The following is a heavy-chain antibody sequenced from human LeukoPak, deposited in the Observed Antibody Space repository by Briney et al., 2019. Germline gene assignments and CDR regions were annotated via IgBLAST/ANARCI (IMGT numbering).Heavy chain of an antibody. D-gene: IGHD6-25*01. Sequence: PGGSLRLSCAASVFALSSYAMSWVRQTPGKGLECVSTIRDSDGRTYYADSVEGRFTISRDNSTNTLYLQMNSLRAGDTAIYYCVKSGNTETVDYWGQGTLVTVSS. CDR2: IRDSDGRT. CDR1: VFALSSYA. J-gene: IGHJ4*02. CDR3: VKSGNTETVDY. V-gene: IGHV3-23*01.